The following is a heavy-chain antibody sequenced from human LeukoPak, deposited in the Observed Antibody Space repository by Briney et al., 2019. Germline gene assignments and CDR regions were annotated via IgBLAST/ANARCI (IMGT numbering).Heavy chain of an antibody. CDR2: LWKDGTNK. Sequence: PGRSLRLSCVASGFTFRDYGMHWVRQAPGKGLEWVAVLWKDGTNKFCSDSVKGRFTFSRDNSKGTLYLQMNSLRAEDTAVYYCAKEYHIFVGAFNIWGQGTMVTVSS. J-gene: IGHJ3*02. CDR1: GFTFRDYG. V-gene: IGHV3-33*06. D-gene: IGHD3-3*02. CDR3: AKEYHIFVGAFNI.